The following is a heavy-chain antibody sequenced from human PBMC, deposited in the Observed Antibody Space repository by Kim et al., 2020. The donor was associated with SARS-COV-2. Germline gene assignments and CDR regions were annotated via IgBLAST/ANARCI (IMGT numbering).Heavy chain of an antibody. D-gene: IGHD2-21*01. V-gene: IGHV4-39*01. J-gene: IGHJ2*01. CDR3: ARLPSIVVMGRYFDL. Sequence: ALKSRVTISVDTAKNQFSLKLSSVTAADTAVYYCARLPSIVVMGRYFDLWGHGTLVTVSS.